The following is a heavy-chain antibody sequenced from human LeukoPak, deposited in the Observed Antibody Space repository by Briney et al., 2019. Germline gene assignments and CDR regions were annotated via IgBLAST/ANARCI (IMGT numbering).Heavy chain of an antibody. J-gene: IGHJ6*03. Sequence: AASVKVSCKASGYTFTGYYMHWVRQAPGQGLEWMGWINPNSVGTNYAQKFQGRVTMTRDTSISTAYMELSRLRSDDTAVYYCARELSEDGYPRNYYYYVDVWGKGTTVTVSS. CDR2: INPNSVGT. CDR1: GYTFTGYY. D-gene: IGHD5-24*01. V-gene: IGHV1-2*02. CDR3: ARELSEDGYPRNYYYYVDV.